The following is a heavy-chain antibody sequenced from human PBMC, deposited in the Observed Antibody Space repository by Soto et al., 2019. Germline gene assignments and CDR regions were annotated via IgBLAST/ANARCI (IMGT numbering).Heavy chain of an antibody. CDR2: ISSSSSTI. D-gene: IGHD3-10*01. V-gene: IGHV3-48*01. J-gene: IGHJ6*03. CDR3: HYYYGSGSYLVDVTWGAPEYYMDV. Sequence: GGSLRLSCAASGFTFSSYSMNWVRQAPGKGLEWVSYISSSSSTIYYADSVKGRFTISRDNAKNSLYLQMNSLRAEDTAVYYCHYYYGSGSYLVDVTWGAPEYYMDVWGKGTTVTVSS. CDR1: GFTFSSYS.